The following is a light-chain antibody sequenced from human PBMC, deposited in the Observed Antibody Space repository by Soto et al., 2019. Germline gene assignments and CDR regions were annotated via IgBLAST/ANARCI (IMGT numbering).Light chain of an antibody. CDR2: DAS. CDR3: QQLDNVTLT. CDR1: RDITDY. J-gene: IGKJ4*01. V-gene: IGKV1-33*01. Sequence: TQMNQSPSSLSASVGDRVAITCQASRDITDYLNWYQQKPGEAPKLLIYDASKLETGVPSRFSVSGSGTDCTLTISRLQTEDIATYYCQQLDNVTLTFCGGTKVDIK.